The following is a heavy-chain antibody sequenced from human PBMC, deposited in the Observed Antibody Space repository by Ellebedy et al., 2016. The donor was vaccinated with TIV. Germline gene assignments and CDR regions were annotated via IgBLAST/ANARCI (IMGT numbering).Heavy chain of an antibody. D-gene: IGHD3-16*01. J-gene: IGHJ4*02. CDR2: VYSGGNT. Sequence: GESLKISCAASGFTVSSSYMTWVRQAPGKGLEWVSVVYSGGNTYYADSVKGRFTISRDNSKNTLSLEMNSLRVDDTAVYFCARGQVRYTQKGGFLDYWGQGTLVTVSS. CDR1: GFTVSSSY. V-gene: IGHV3-53*01. CDR3: ARGQVRYTQKGGFLDY.